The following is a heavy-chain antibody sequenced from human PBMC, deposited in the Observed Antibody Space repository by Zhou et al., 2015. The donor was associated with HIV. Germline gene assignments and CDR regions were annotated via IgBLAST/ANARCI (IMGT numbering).Heavy chain of an antibody. V-gene: IGHV1-69*17. CDR1: GVTFSNYA. Sequence: QVHLMQSGAEVKKPGSSVKVSCKASGVTFSNYAISWVRQAPGQGLEWMGGIIPMFDMANSAQKFRGRLIITADKSTRTAYMELSSLRYEDAAVYFCARSSGNYDYAFDIWGQGT. J-gene: IGHJ3*02. CDR3: ARSSGNYDYAFDI. D-gene: IGHD3-22*01. CDR2: IIPMFDMA.